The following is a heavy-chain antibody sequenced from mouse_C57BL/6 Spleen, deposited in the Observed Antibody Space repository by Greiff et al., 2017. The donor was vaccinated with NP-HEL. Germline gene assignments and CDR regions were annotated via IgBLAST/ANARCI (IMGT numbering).Heavy chain of an antibody. Sequence: DVKLVESGGGLVKPGGSLKLSCAASGFTFSDYGMHWVRQAPEQGLEWVAYISSGSSTIYYADTVKGRFTISRDNATNTLFLQMTSLRSEDTAMYYCARDTGFAYWGQGTLVTVSA. CDR1: GFTFSDYG. CDR3: ARDTGFAY. CDR2: ISSGSSTI. V-gene: IGHV5-17*01. J-gene: IGHJ3*01.